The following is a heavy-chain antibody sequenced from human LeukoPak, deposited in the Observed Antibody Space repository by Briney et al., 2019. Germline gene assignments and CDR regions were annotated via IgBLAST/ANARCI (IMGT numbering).Heavy chain of an antibody. D-gene: IGHD3-3*01. V-gene: IGHV1-18*01. CDR2: ISAYNGNT. CDR3: ARGATIFGVVTSTFDP. CDR1: GYTFASYG. J-gene: IGHJ5*02. Sequence: ASVKVSCKASGYTFASYGISWVRQAPGQGLEWMGWISAYNGNTNYAQKLQGRVTMTTDTSTSTAYMELRSLRSDDTAVYYCARGATIFGVVTSTFDPWGQGTLVTVSS.